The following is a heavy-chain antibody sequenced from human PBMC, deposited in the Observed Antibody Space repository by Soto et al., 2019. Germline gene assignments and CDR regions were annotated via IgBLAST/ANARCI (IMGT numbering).Heavy chain of an antibody. CDR2: ISYDGSNK. Sequence: GGSLRLSCAASGFTFSSYGMHWVRQAPGKGLEWVAVISYDGSNKYYADSVKGRFTISRDNSKNTLYLQMNSLRAEDTAVYYCAKGLSNSTNWGFDPWGQGTLVT. CDR3: AKGLSNSTNWGFDP. V-gene: IGHV3-30*18. J-gene: IGHJ5*02. D-gene: IGHD1-1*01. CDR1: GFTFSSYG.